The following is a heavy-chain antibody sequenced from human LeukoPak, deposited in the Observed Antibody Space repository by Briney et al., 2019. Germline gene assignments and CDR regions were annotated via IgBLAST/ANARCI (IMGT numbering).Heavy chain of an antibody. CDR2: IYHSGST. CDR3: ARGGKYSSGFKVYYYYGMDV. J-gene: IGHJ6*02. D-gene: IGHD3-22*01. CDR1: GGSISSGGYS. Sequence: PSETLSLTCAVSGGSISSGGYSWSWIRQPPGKGLEWIGYIYHSGSTYYNPSLKSRVTISVDRSKNQFSLKLSSVTAADTAVYYCARGGKYSSGFKVYYYYGMDVWGQGTTVTVSS. V-gene: IGHV4-30-2*01.